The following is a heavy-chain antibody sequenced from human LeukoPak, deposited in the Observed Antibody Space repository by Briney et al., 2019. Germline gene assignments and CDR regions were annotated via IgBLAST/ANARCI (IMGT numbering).Heavy chain of an antibody. V-gene: IGHV3-33*05. J-gene: IGHJ5*02. CDR2: ISNDGTKK. CDR1: GFTFSSNG. CDR3: AVSNWMDP. Sequence: GRSLRLSCAASGFTFSSNGMHWVRQAPGKGLEWVAVISNDGTKKYYADFVKGRFTISRDNSKNTVHLQMDSLTVEDTAVYYCAVSNWMDPWGQGTLVTVSS.